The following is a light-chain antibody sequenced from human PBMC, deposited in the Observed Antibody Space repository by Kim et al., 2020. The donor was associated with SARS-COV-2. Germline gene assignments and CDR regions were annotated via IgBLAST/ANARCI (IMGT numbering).Light chain of an antibody. CDR1: QSVSNY. J-gene: IGKJ4*01. Sequence: LSPGEIVTLSCRASQSVSNYLAWYQQTPGQAPRLLIYDASNRATGIPARFSGSGSGTDFTLIISSLAPEDFAVYYCQQRSNWPLTFGGGTKVEIK. CDR2: DAS. V-gene: IGKV3-11*01. CDR3: QQRSNWPLT.